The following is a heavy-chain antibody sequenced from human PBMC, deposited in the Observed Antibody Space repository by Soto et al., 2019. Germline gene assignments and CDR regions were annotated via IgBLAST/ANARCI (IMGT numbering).Heavy chain of an antibody. V-gene: IGHV1-2*04. CDR2: INPNSGGT. CDR1: GDTFTGYY. D-gene: IGHD2-15*01. CDR3: ARDFLGGEAATHPYYYYGMDV. J-gene: IGHJ6*02. Sequence: AASVKVSCQASGDTFTGYYMHWVRQAPGQGLEWMGWINPNSGGTNYAQKFQGWVTMTRDTSISTAYMELSRLRSDDTAVYYCARDFLGGEAATHPYYYYGMDVWGQGTTVTVSS.